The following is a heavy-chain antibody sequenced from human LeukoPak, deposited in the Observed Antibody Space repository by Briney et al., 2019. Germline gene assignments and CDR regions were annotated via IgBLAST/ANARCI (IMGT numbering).Heavy chain of an antibody. D-gene: IGHD6-13*01. V-gene: IGHV4-34*01. J-gene: IGHJ5*02. CDR3: ARGGSSWRRGNWFDP. CDR2: INHSGST. CDR1: GGSSSGYY. Sequence: SETLSLTCAVYGGSSSGYYWSWIRQPPGKGLEWIGEINHSGSTNYNPSLKSRVTISVDTSKNQFSLKLSSVTAADTAVYYCARGGSSWRRGNWFDPWGQGTLVTVSS.